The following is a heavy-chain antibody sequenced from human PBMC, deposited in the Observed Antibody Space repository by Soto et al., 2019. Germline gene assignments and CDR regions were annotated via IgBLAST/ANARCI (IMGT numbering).Heavy chain of an antibody. CDR3: XXXXXXXXXXPXXYYYGMDV. CDR2: ISAYNGNT. Sequence: QVQLVQSGAEVKKPGASVKVSCKASGYTFTSYGISWVRQAPGQGLEWMGWISAYNGNTNYAQKLQGRVTMTTDTXXXXXXMELRSLRSXXXXXXXXXXXXXXXXXXPXXYYYGMDV. CDR1: GYTFTSYG. J-gene: IGHJ6*01. V-gene: IGHV1-18*01.